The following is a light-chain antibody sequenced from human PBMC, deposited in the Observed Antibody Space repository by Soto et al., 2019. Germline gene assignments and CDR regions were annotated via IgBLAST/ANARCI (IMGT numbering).Light chain of an antibody. V-gene: IGKV1-39*01. CDR3: QQSYSTPPAT. Sequence: DIQMTQSPSSLSASVGDRVTITCRASQSISSYLNWYQQKPGKASKLLIYAASSLQSGVPSRFSGSGSATDFTLTISSLQPEDFATYYCQQSYSTPPATFGQGTRLEIK. CDR1: QSISSY. J-gene: IGKJ5*01. CDR2: AAS.